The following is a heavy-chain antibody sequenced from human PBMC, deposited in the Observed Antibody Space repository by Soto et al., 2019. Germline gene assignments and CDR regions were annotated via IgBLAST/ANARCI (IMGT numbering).Heavy chain of an antibody. CDR3: AKGSGYNPTYNWFDP. CDR2: FSGSGGGT. D-gene: IGHD3-22*01. J-gene: IGHJ5*02. V-gene: IGHV3-23*01. CDR1: GFTFSTYA. Sequence: GGSLRLSCAASGFTFSTYAMNWVRQAPGKGLEWVSGFSGSGGGTYYADSVKGQFTISRDNSRNTLYLQMNSLRAEDTAVYYCAKGSGYNPTYNWFDPWGQGTLVTVSS.